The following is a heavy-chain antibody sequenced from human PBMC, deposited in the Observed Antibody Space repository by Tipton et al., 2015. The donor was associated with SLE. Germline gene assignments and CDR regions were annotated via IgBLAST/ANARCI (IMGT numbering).Heavy chain of an antibody. V-gene: IGHV4-34*01. CDR1: GGSISSSSSYY. D-gene: IGHD3-16*01. Sequence: TLSLTCAVYGGSISSSSSYYWAWIRQPPGKGVEWIGEINHRGSTNYNPSLKSRVTISVDTSKNQFSLQLSSVTAADTAVYYCARGGDYIGMDVWGQGTTVTVSS. CDR3: ARGGDYIGMDV. J-gene: IGHJ6*02. CDR2: INHRGST.